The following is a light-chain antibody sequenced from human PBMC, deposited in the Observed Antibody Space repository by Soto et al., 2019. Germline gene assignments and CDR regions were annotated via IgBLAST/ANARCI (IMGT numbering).Light chain of an antibody. CDR3: QKYSSTSSIT. CDR1: QDINNF. Sequence: DIQMTQSPSSLSASVGDRVTITCRASQDINNFLAWFQQKPGKVPKLLIYAASTLKSGVPSRFSGSGSGTEFTPTIISLQQADVVTYYCQKYSSTSSITFGHGTKVDLK. J-gene: IGKJ3*01. CDR2: AAS. V-gene: IGKV1-27*01.